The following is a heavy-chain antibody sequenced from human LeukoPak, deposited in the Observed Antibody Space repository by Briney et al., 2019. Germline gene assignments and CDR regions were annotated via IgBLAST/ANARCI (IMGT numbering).Heavy chain of an antibody. CDR3: ARVMGSGWTGFDY. CDR1: GGSISSSSYY. Sequence: SETLSLTCTVSGGSISSSSYYWGWIRQPPGKGLEWIGSIYYSGSTYYNPSLKSRVTISVDTPKNQFSLKLSSVTAADTAVYYCARVMGSGWTGFDYWGQGTLVTVSS. J-gene: IGHJ4*02. D-gene: IGHD6-19*01. CDR2: IYYSGST. V-gene: IGHV4-39*07.